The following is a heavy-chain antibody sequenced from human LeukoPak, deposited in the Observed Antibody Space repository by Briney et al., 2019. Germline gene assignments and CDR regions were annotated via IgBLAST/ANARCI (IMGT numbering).Heavy chain of an antibody. CDR3: ARHSRLDKSSLSWADY. CDR2: IYYSGST. J-gene: IGHJ4*02. CDR1: GGSISIYY. D-gene: IGHD2-2*03. V-gene: IGHV4-59*08. Sequence: SETLSLTCIVSGGSISIYYWSWIRQPAGKGLEWIGYIYYSGSTNYNPSLKSRVTISVDTSKNQFSLKLSSVTAADTAVYYCARHSRLDKSSLSWADYWGQGTLVTVSS.